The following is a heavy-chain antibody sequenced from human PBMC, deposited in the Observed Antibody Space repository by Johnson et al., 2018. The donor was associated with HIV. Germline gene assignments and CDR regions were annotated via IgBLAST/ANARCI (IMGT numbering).Heavy chain of an antibody. J-gene: IGHJ3*01. CDR2: IYSGGST. Sequence: VLLVESGGGLVQPGGSLSLSCGASGFSVSNTYMNWVRQAPGKGLEWVSVIYSGGSTYYADSVRGRFTISRDDTKNTHYLQMNNLRVGDTGVDYCARDGDSQQLALGDAFDFWGHGTLVTVSS. CDR1: GFSVSNTY. D-gene: IGHD6-13*01. CDR3: ARDGDSQQLALGDAFDF. V-gene: IGHV3-66*01.